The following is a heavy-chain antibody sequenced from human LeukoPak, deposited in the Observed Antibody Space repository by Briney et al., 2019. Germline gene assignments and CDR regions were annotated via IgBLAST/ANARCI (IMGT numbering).Heavy chain of an antibody. J-gene: IGHJ4*02. CDR3: GKDMPAGNASGIFDY. CDR2: IDTSDDST. V-gene: IGHV3-23*01. D-gene: IGHD2-15*01. Sequence: PGGSLRLSCAACGFTFSRYAMSWVRQGPGKGLEWVSVIDTSDDSTNYADSVKGRFTISRDNSKNTLYLQMNSLRAEDTAIYYCGKDMPAGNASGIFDYWGQGTLVTVSS. CDR1: GFTFSRYA.